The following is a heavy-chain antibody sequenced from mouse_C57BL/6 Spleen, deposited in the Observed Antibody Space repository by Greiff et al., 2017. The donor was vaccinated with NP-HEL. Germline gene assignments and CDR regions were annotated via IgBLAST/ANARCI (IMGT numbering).Heavy chain of an antibody. Sequence: VKLQESGPELVKPGASVKISCKASGYAFSSSWMNWVKQRPGKGLEWIGRIYPGDGDTNYNGKFKGKATLTADKSSSTAYMQLSSRTSEDSAVYFWARLDGSSLDAMDYWGQGTSVTVSS. CDR1: GYAFSSSW. D-gene: IGHD1-1*01. J-gene: IGHJ4*01. CDR2: IYPGDGDT. V-gene: IGHV1-82*01. CDR3: ARLDGSSLDAMDY.